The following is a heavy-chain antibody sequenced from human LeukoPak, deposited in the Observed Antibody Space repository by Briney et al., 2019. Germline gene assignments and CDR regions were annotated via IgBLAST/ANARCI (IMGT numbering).Heavy chain of an antibody. J-gene: IGHJ3*02. Sequence: SETLSLTCAVYGGSFSGYYWSWIRQPPGKGLEWIGEINHSGSTNYNPSLKSRVTISVDTSKNQFSLKLSSVTAADTAVYYCARPREWWLRSAFDIWGQGTMVTVSS. D-gene: IGHD5-12*01. V-gene: IGHV4-34*01. CDR1: GGSFSGYY. CDR3: ARPREWWLRSAFDI. CDR2: INHSGST.